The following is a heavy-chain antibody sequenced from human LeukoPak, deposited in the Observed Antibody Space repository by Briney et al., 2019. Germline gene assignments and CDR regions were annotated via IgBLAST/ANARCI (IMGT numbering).Heavy chain of an antibody. V-gene: IGHV1-2*02. J-gene: IGHJ3*02. Sequence: ASVKVSCKASGYTFTGYYMHWVRQAPGQGLEWMGWINPNSGGTNYAQKFQGRVTMTRDTSISAAYMELSRLRSDDTAVYYCAKGFPTNDAFDIWGQGTMVTVSS. CDR2: INPNSGGT. CDR1: GYTFTGYY. D-gene: IGHD1-1*01. CDR3: AKGFPTNDAFDI.